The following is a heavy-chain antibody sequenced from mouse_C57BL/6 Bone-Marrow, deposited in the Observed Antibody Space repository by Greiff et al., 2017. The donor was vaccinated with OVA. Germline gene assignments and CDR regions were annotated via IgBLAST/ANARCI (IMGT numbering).Heavy chain of an antibody. Sequence: EVKLVESGTVLARPGASVKMSCKTSGYTFTSYWMHWVKQRPGQGLEWIGAIYPGNSDTSYNQKFKGKAKLTAVTSASTAYMALSSLTNEDSAVYYCTSPYGYDWYFDVWGTGTTVTVSS. J-gene: IGHJ1*03. D-gene: IGHD2-2*01. CDR3: TSPYGYDWYFDV. CDR2: IYPGNSDT. V-gene: IGHV1-5*01. CDR1: GYTFTSYW.